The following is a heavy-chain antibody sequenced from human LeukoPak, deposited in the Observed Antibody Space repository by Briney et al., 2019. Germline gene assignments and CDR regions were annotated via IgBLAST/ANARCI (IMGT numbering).Heavy chain of an antibody. V-gene: IGHV4-4*02. J-gene: IGHJ4*02. CDR3: ASQGRDISGDY. CDR2: IYYSGST. Sequence: SGSLSLTCAVSGDSISSSNWWNWVRQPPGKGLEWIGYIYYSGSTYYNPSLKSRVTISVDTSKNQFSLKLSSVTAADTAVYYCASQGRDISGDYWGQGTLVTVSS. CDR1: GDSISSSNW. D-gene: IGHD2-15*01.